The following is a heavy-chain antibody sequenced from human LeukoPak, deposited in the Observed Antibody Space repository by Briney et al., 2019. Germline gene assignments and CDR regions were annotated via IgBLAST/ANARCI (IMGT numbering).Heavy chain of an antibody. CDR3: ARAMVRETYFDY. D-gene: IGHD3-10*01. CDR2: INPNSGGT. Sequence: ALVKVSCKASGYTFTGYYMHWVRQAPGQGLEWMGWINPNSGGTNYAQKFQGRVTMTRDTSISTAYMELSRLRSDDTAVYYCARAMVRETYFDYWGQGTLVTVSS. CDR1: GYTFTGYY. V-gene: IGHV1-2*02. J-gene: IGHJ4*02.